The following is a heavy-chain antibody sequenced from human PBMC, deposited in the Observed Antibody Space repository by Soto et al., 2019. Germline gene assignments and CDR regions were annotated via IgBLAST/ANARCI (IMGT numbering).Heavy chain of an antibody. CDR1: GGTFSSYA. Sequence: SVKVSCKAPGGTFSSYAISWVRQAPGQGLEWMGGIIPIFGTANYAQKFQGRVTITADESTSTAYMELSSLRSEDTAVYYCARGLWELPPYYYYGMDVWGQGTTVTVSS. D-gene: IGHD1-26*01. CDR2: IIPIFGTA. V-gene: IGHV1-69*13. CDR3: ARGLWELPPYYYYGMDV. J-gene: IGHJ6*02.